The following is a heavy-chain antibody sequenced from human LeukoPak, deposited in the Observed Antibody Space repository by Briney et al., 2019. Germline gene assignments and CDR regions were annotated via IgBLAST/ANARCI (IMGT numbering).Heavy chain of an antibody. CDR3: ARDLYSIAVAGGCDY. D-gene: IGHD6-19*01. Sequence: PGRSLRLSCAASGFTFSSYAMHWVRQAPGKGLEWVALISYDGSNKYYADSVKGRFTISRDNSKNTLYLQMNSLRAEDTAVYYCARDLYSIAVAGGCDYWGQGTLVTVSS. CDR1: GFTFSSYA. CDR2: ISYDGSNK. J-gene: IGHJ4*02. V-gene: IGHV3-30*04.